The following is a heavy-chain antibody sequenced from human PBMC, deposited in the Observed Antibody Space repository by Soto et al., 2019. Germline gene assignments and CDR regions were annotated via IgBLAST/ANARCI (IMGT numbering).Heavy chain of an antibody. CDR2: INHSGST. CDR1: GGSFSGYY. CDR3: ATLIVATTTFDY. J-gene: IGHJ4*02. V-gene: IGHV4-34*01. Sequence: PSGTLSLTCAVYGGSFSGYYWSWIRQPPGKGLEWIGEINHSGSTSYNPSLKSRVTISVDTSKKQFSLKLSSVTAADTAVYYCATLIVATTTFDYWGQGTLVTVSS. D-gene: IGHD5-12*01.